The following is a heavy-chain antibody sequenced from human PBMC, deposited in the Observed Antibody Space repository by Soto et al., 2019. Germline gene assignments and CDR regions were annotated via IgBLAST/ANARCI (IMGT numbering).Heavy chain of an antibody. J-gene: IGHJ6*03. CDR2: IKTDGSEK. CDR3: AREYYYYYMDV. CDR1: GFTFSSYW. Sequence: GGSLRLSCAASGFTFSSYWMSWVRQAPGKGLEWVANIKTDGSEKYYVDSVKGRFTISRDNAKNSLYLQMNSLRAEDTAVYYCAREYYYYYMDVWGKGTTVTVSS. V-gene: IGHV3-7*01.